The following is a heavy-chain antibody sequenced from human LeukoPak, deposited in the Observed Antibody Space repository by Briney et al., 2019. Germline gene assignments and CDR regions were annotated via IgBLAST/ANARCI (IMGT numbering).Heavy chain of an antibody. CDR1: GFTFSSHA. V-gene: IGHV3-30*04. CDR3: ARSAGDPHAFDI. J-gene: IGHJ3*02. CDR2: ISYDGRNK. Sequence: GRSLRLSCAASGFTFSSHAMHWVRQAPGKGLEWVAVISYDGRNKDRADTVKGRITISRDNSKNTLYLQVNSLRAEDTAVYYCARSAGDPHAFDIWGLGTVVTVSS. D-gene: IGHD4-17*01.